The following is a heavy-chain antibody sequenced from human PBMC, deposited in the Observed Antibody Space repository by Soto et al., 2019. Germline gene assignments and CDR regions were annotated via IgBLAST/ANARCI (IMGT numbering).Heavy chain of an antibody. V-gene: IGHV4-30-4*02. Sequence: SETLSLTCTVSGGSINTVNYYWSWIRQSPDKGLEWIGHIYNGGTTYNNPSLTSRVTISVDTSNNQFSLKLSSVTAADTAVYYCARGYCSSTICYIWDNWFDPWGQGTLVTVSS. CDR3: ARGYCSSTICYIWDNWFDP. CDR1: GGSINTVNYY. J-gene: IGHJ5*02. CDR2: IYNGGTT. D-gene: IGHD2-2*02.